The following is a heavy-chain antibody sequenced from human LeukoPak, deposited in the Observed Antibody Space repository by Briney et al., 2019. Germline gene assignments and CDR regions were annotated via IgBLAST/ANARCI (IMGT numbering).Heavy chain of an antibody. J-gene: IGHJ5*02. CDR3: AREPSTANWFDP. V-gene: IGHV4-61*02. D-gene: IGHD4-17*01. CDR2: FYVTGST. CDR1: GGSISMGYY. Sequence: SQTLSLTCNVSGGSISMGYYWSWTRQPAGKAPEWIGRFYVTGSTDYSPSLKSRVTISADTTKNQLSLRLTSVTAADTAVYYCAREPSTANWFDPWGQGTLVTVSS.